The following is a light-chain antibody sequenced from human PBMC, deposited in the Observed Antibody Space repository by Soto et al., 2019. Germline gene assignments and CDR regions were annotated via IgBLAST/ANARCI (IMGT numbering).Light chain of an antibody. CDR1: QGISSY. V-gene: IGKV1-9*01. J-gene: IGKJ4*01. Sequence: DIPLTQSPSFLSAYVGDSVTMTCRASQGISSYLAWYQQKPGKAPNLLIYTASTLQSGVPSRFSGSGSGTEFTLTISSLQPEDFATYYCQQLNSYPHTFGGGTNVEIK. CDR2: TAS. CDR3: QQLNSYPHT.